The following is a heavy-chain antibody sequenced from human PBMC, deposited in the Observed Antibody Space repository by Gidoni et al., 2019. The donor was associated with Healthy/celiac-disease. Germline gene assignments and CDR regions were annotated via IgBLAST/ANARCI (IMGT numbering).Heavy chain of an antibody. CDR2: ISSSRSYI. J-gene: IGHJ6*03. D-gene: IGHD2-2*01. V-gene: IGHV3-21*01. Sequence: EVQLVESGGGLVKPGGSLRLSCAASGFTFSSHSMNWVRQAPGKGLEWVSSISSSRSYIYYADTVKGRFTISRDNAKNSLYLQMNSLRAEDTAVYYCATEYRYYMDVWGKGTTVTVSS. CDR1: GFTFSSHS. CDR3: ATEYRYYMDV.